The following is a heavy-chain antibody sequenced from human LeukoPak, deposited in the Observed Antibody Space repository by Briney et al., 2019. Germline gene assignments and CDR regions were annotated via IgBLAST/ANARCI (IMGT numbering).Heavy chain of an antibody. CDR2: LKQDGSEK. J-gene: IGHJ3*02. Sequence: PGGSLRLSCAAPAFTFSSYWMSWVRQAPGKGRGWGASLKQDGSEKYYVDSVKGRFTISRDNAKTSLYLQTKDLRAEDTAVYYCARKIGWRDDFDIWGQGTVVIVSS. CDR3: ARKIGWRDDFDI. D-gene: IGHD6-19*01. CDR1: AFTFSSYW. V-gene: IGHV3-7*01.